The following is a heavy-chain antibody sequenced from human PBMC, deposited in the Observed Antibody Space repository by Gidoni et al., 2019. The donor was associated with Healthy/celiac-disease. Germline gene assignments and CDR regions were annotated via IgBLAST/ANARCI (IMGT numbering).Heavy chain of an antibody. Sequence: QVQLLESGGAVVQPVRSLSLSCAAPGFTISSYGMHLVRQAPGKGLEWVAVRSYDGSNKYYAESVKGRFTISRDNSKNTLYLQMNSLRAEDTAVYYCAKDRTVVVTGDAFDIWGQGTMVTVSS. CDR3: AKDRTVVVTGDAFDI. CDR1: GFTISSYG. V-gene: IGHV3-30*18. J-gene: IGHJ3*02. D-gene: IGHD2-21*02. CDR2: RSYDGSNK.